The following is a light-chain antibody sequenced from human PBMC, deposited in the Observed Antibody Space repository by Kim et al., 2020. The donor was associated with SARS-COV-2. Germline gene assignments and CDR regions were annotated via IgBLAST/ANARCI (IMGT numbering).Light chain of an antibody. CDR1: QSVAGKY. J-gene: IGKJ2*02. Sequence: IALTQSPGTLSLSPGETATLSCRASQSVAGKYVAWYQQKPGQAPRLLIFDASTRATGISDRFSGSGSGTDFSLTISRLEPEDVAVYYCQQYGTSPCTFGQGPSWRS. CDR3: QQYGTSPCT. V-gene: IGKV3-20*01. CDR2: DAS.